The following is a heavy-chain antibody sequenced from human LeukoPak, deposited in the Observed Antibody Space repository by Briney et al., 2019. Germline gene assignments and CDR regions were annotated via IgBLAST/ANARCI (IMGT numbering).Heavy chain of an antibody. CDR1: GCTFSSYA. CDR3: ARDLGYCTNGACHTRFDY. J-gene: IGHJ4*02. D-gene: IGHD2-8*01. Sequence: GGSLRLSCAAPGCTFSSYAMHWFREAPGKGLESLATIKEDGSERQYVDSVKGRFSISRDNTKGSLFLQLNSLRAEDTAVYYCARDLGYCTNGACHTRFDYWGQGTLVTVSS. V-gene: IGHV3-7*03. CDR2: IKEDGSER.